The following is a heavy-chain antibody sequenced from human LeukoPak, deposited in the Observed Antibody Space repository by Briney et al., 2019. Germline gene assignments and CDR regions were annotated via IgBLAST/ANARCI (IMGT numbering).Heavy chain of an antibody. D-gene: IGHD1-26*01. J-gene: IGHJ5*02. CDR2: IDKKDKGYATAT. V-gene: IGHV3-73*01. CDR1: GFTLSGSA. CDR3: TRGSGTYNWFDP. Sequence: GGSLRLSCAASGFTLSGSAIHWVRQSSGKGLEWVGQIDKKDKGYATATAYAASVKGRFTISRDDSINTAYLQMKSLKTEDTALYYCTRGSGTYNWFDPWGQGTLVTVSS.